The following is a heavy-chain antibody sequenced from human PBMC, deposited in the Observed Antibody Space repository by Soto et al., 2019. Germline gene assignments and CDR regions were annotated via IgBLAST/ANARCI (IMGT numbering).Heavy chain of an antibody. V-gene: IGHV1-18*01. Sequence: QVQLVQSGAEVKKPGASVKVSCKASGYTFTTHGISWVRQVPGQGLEWMGWVRGDNGHTNYAQSLQGRVTMTTDTYTNTAYMELSSMRSDETAVYYWARVLGYCRSGTCYREWFDPWGQGTLVTVSS. CDR3: ARVLGYCRSGTCYREWFDP. CDR2: VRGDNGHT. J-gene: IGHJ5*02. CDR1: GYTFTTHG. D-gene: IGHD1-26*01.